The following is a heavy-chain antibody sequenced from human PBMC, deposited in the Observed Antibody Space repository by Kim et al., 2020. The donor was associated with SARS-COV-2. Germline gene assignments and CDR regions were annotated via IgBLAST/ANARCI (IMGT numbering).Heavy chain of an antibody. CDR1: GDSVSNNIAV. CDR2: TYYKSKYTY. J-gene: IGHJ4*02. V-gene: IGHV6-1*01. Sequence: SQTLSLTCAISGDSVSNNIAVWNWIRQSPSRGLEWLGRTYYKSKYTYNYAVSMKGRMTIIPDTSKNQFSLHLNSVTPEDTAVYYCAKGDQSFDQWGQGTLVTVSS. CDR3: AKGDQSFDQ.